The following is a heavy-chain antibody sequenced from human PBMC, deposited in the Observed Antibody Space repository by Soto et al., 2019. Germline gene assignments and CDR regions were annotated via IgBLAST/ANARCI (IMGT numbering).Heavy chain of an antibody. CDR2: IYSGGST. D-gene: IGHD5-18*01. CDR3: ARASPAMVPFDF. Sequence: GSLRLSCAASGFTVSSNYMSWVRQAPGKGLEWVSVIYSGGSTYYADSVKGRFTISRDNSKNTLYLQMNSLRAEDTAVYYCARASPAMVPFDFWGQGTLVTVSS. V-gene: IGHV3-66*01. CDR1: GFTVSSNY. J-gene: IGHJ4*02.